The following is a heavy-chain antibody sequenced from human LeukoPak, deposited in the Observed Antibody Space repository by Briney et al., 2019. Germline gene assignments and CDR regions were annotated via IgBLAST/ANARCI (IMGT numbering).Heavy chain of an antibody. V-gene: IGHV1-8*01. D-gene: IGHD3-22*01. J-gene: IGHJ6*02. CDR3: ARYYDSSGTHFGMDV. Sequence: GASVKVSCKASGYTFTSYDINWVRQAPGQGLEWMGWMNPNSGNTGYAQKFQGRVTMTRNTSISTAYMELSSLRSEDTAVYYCARYYDSSGTHFGMDVWGQGTTVTVSS. CDR1: GYTFTSYD. CDR2: MNPNSGNT.